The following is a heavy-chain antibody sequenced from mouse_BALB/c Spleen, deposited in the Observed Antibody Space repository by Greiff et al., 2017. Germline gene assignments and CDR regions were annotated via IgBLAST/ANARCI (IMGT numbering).Heavy chain of an antibody. V-gene: IGHV1-7*01. D-gene: IGHD4-1*01. CDR1: GYTFTSYW. CDR3: ARSLANWDLAWFAY. J-gene: IGHJ3*01. Sequence: QVQLQQSGAELAKPGASVKMSCKASGYTFTSYWMHWVKQRPGQGLEWIGYINPSTGYTEYNQKFKDKATLTADKSSSTAYMQLSSLTSEDSAVYYCARSLANWDLAWFAYWGQGTLVTVSA. CDR2: INPSTGYT.